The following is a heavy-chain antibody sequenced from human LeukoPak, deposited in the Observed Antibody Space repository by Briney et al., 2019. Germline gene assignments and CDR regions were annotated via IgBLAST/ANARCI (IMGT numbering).Heavy chain of an antibody. D-gene: IGHD6-19*01. CDR1: GFTFSSYG. CDR2: IWYDGSNK. J-gene: IGHJ6*02. V-gene: IGHV3-33*06. CDR3: AKDGLAGRFDSSVPGIYDGLDV. Sequence: GRSLRLSCAASGFTFSSYGMHWVRQAPGKGLEWVAVIWYDGSNKYYADSVKGRFTISRDNSKNALHLQMNSLRREDTAMYYCAKDGLAGRFDSSVPGIYDGLDVWGQGTTVTVSS.